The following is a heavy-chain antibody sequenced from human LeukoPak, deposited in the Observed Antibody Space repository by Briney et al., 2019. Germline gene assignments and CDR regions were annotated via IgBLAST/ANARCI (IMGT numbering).Heavy chain of an antibody. CDR1: GYTFTPYF. J-gene: IGHJ4*02. CDR2: INLDSGGT. Sequence: ASVKVSCKASGYTFTPYFIHWVRQAPGQGLEWMGRINLDSGGTYYTQKFQGRITMTRDTSISTAYLELNGLTSDDTAVYYCARDLSSTANWEFDYWGQGTLVTVSS. D-gene: IGHD5/OR15-5a*01. CDR3: ARDLSSTANWEFDY. V-gene: IGHV1-2*06.